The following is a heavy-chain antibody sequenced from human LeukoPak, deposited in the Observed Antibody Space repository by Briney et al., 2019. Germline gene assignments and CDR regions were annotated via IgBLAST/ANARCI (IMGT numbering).Heavy chain of an antibody. D-gene: IGHD6-19*01. J-gene: IGHJ4*02. CDR3: ARGLMREYKTGWYMHHFDN. Sequence: ASVKVSCKASGYTFTSYAMHWVRQAPGQRLEWMGWINAGNGNTKYSQKFQGRVTITRDTSASTAYMELSSLRSEDTAVYYCARGLMREYKTGWYMHHFDNWGQGTLVTVSP. CDR2: INAGNGNT. V-gene: IGHV1-3*01. CDR1: GYTFTSYA.